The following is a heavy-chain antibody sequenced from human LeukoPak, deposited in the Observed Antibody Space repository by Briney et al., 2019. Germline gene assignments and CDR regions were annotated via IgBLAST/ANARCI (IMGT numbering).Heavy chain of an antibody. D-gene: IGHD5-18*01. V-gene: IGHV3-30*02. J-gene: IGHJ4*02. CDR2: IRYDGSNK. CDR3: ATMVTTS. CDR1: GFTFSSYA. Sequence: GGSLRLSCAASGFTFSSYAMSWVRQAPGKGLEWVAFIRYDGSNKYYADSVKGRFTISRDNSKNTLYLQMNSLRAEGTAVYYCATMVTTSWGQGTLVTVSS.